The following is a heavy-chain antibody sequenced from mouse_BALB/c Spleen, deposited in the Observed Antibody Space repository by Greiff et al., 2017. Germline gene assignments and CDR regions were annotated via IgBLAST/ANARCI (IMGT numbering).Heavy chain of an antibody. CDR2: IWSGGST. Sequence: QVQLKQSGPGLVQPSQSLSITCTVSGFSLTSYGVHWVRQSPGKGLEWLGVIWSGGSTDYNAAFISRLSISKDNSKSQVFFKMNSLQANDTAIYYCARSYYGNLYYYAMDYWGQGTSVTVSS. V-gene: IGHV2-2*02. D-gene: IGHD2-1*01. CDR3: ARSYYGNLYYYAMDY. J-gene: IGHJ4*01. CDR1: GFSLTSYG.